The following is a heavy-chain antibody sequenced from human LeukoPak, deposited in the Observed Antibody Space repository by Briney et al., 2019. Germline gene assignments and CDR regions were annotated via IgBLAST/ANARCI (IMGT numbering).Heavy chain of an antibody. CDR3: ARGDIVVVPAAMRSSLGAFDI. CDR1: GGSISSSRYY. CDR2: IYYSGST. V-gene: IGHV4-39*01. Sequence: SETLSLTCTVSGGSISSSRYYWGWIRQSPGKGLEWIGSIYYSGSTYYNPSLKSRVTISVDTSKNQFSLKLSSVTAADTAVYYCARGDIVVVPAAMRSSLGAFDIWGQGTMVTVSS. D-gene: IGHD2-2*01. J-gene: IGHJ3*02.